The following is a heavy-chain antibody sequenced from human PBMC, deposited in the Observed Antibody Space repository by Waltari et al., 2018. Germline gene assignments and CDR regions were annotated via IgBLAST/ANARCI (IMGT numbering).Heavy chain of an antibody. J-gene: IGHJ4*02. Sequence: EVQLVESGGGLVQPGGSLRLSCAASGFTLSNYWMSWVRQAPGKGLEWVANIMTDGREEYYVDSVRGRFTISRDNAKNSLYLQMDSLRAEDTALYYCALDFGGNEDYWGQGILVTVSS. CDR3: ALDFGGNEDY. CDR1: GFTLSNYW. CDR2: IMTDGREE. V-gene: IGHV3-7*01. D-gene: IGHD1-1*01.